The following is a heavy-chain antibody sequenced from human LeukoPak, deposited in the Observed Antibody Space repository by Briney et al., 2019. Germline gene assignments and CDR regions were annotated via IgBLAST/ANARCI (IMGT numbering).Heavy chain of an antibody. CDR3: AKNGDRGAYCTGGTCYPYFYYYMDV. D-gene: IGHD2-15*01. CDR2: IYSDNT. CDR1: GFTVSSNS. V-gene: IGHV3-53*01. J-gene: IGHJ6*03. Sequence: GGSLRLSCTVSGFTVSSNSMSWVRQAPGKGLEWVSFIYSDNTHYSDSVKGRFTISRDNSKNTLYLQMNSLRAEDTAIYYCAKNGDRGAYCTGGTCYPYFYYYMDVWGKGTTVTI.